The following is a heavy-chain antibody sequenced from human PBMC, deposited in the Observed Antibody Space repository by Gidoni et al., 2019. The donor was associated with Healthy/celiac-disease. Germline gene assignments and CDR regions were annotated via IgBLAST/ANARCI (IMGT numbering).Heavy chain of an antibody. CDR1: GGTFSSYA. D-gene: IGHD3-3*01. CDR3: ARDGSGYYPPNYYYYGMYV. J-gene: IGHJ6*02. Sequence: ASGGTFSSYAISWVRQAPGQGLEWMGGIIPIFGTANYAQKFQGRVTITADKSTSTAYMELSSLRSEDTAVYYCARDGSGYYPPNYYYYGMYVWGQGTTVTVSS. CDR2: IIPIFGTA. V-gene: IGHV1-69*06.